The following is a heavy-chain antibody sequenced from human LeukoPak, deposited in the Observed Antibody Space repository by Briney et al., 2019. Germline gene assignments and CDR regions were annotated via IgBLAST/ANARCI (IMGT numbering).Heavy chain of an antibody. CDR2: ISAYNGNT. CDR1: GYTFTNYG. V-gene: IGHV1-18*01. CDR3: ARDLGYYDSSGSQWFDP. J-gene: IGHJ5*02. D-gene: IGHD3-22*01. Sequence: ASVKVSCKASGYTFTNYGISWVRQAPGQGLEWMGWISAYNGNTNYAQKLQGRVTMTTDTSTSTAYMKLRSLRSDDTAVYYCARDLGYYDSSGSQWFDPWGQGTLVTVSS.